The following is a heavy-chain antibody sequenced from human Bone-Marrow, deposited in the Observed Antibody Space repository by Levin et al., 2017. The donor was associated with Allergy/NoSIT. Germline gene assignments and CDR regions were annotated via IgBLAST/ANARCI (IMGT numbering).Heavy chain of an antibody. V-gene: IGHV3-33*01. Sequence: GGSLRLSCAASGFTFSSYGMHWVRQAPGQGLEWVAVIWYDGSNTYYADSVKGRFTISRDNSKNTLYLQMNSLRAEDTAVYYCARALDIVVVPAAMREFDYWGQGTLVTVSS. D-gene: IGHD2-2*03. CDR1: GFTFSSYG. CDR2: IWYDGSNT. J-gene: IGHJ4*02. CDR3: ARALDIVVVPAAMREFDY.